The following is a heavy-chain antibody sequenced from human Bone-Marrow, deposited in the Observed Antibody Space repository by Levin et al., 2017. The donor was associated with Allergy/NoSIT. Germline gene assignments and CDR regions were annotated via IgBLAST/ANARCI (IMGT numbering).Heavy chain of an antibody. D-gene: IGHD4-17*01. J-gene: IGHJ3*02. CDR3: ARQDYGDYVGGAFDS. CDR1: GYSFTSYW. V-gene: IGHV5-51*01. CDR2: IYPGDSDT. Sequence: GESLKISCKGSGYSFTSYWIGWVRQMPGKGLGWVGIIYPGDSDTRYSPSFQGQVTISADQSISTAYLQWSRLKAPDTAMYYCARQDYGDYVGGAFDSWGQGTMVTVSS.